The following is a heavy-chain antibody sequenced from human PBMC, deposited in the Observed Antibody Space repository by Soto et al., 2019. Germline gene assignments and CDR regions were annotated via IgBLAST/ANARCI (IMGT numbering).Heavy chain of an antibody. Sequence: ASVKVSCKASGYTFTSYDINWVRQATGQGLEWMGWISAYNGNTNYAQKLQGRVTMTTDTSTSTAYMELRSLRSDDTAVYYCATLEETTVDYWGQGTLVTVSS. CDR3: ATLEETTVDY. V-gene: IGHV1-18*01. D-gene: IGHD4-17*01. J-gene: IGHJ4*02. CDR2: ISAYNGNT. CDR1: GYTFTSYD.